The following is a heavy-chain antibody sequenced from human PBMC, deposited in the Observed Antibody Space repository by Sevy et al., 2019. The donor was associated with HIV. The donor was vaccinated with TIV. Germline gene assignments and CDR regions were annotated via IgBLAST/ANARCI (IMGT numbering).Heavy chain of an antibody. CDR2: VYHTGST. CDR1: GVSVRSDTYY. J-gene: IGHJ4*02. V-gene: IGHV4-61*01. Sequence: SETLSLNCAVSGVSVRSDTYYWSWIRQPPGKGLEWIGYVYHTGSTNYSPSFKSRVTISVDTSKNQFSLRLFSVAAADTAVYYCAREPYFFDKSGYYWDYWGQGALVTVSS. D-gene: IGHD3-22*01. CDR3: AREPYFFDKSGYYWDY.